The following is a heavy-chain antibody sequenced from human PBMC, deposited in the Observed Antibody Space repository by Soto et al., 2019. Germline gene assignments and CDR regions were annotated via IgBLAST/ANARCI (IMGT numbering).Heavy chain of an antibody. Sequence: PSETLSLTCAVSGDSISSSYWWSWVRQPPGKGLEWIGEIYRDENTNYNWSLRSRVTISGDKSKNQFSLNLSSVTAADTAMYYCAGYYYASANYQANLDYWGQGSLGTVS. D-gene: IGHD3-10*01. CDR1: GDSISSSYW. CDR3: AGYYYASANYQANLDY. J-gene: IGHJ4*02. V-gene: IGHV4-4*02. CDR2: IYRDENT.